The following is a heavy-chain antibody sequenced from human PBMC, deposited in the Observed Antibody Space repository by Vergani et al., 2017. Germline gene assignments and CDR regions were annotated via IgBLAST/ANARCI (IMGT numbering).Heavy chain of an antibody. Sequence: QVQLVQSGAEVKKPGASVKVSCKASGGTFSSYAISWVRQAPGQGLEWMGRIIPILGIANYAQKFQGRVTITADKSTSTAYMELSSLRSEDTAVYYCATQTRQLWINRRFDYWGQGTLVTVSS. J-gene: IGHJ4*02. V-gene: IGHV1-69*04. CDR3: ATQTRQLWINRRFDY. CDR1: GGTFSSYA. D-gene: IGHD5-18*01. CDR2: IIPILGIA.